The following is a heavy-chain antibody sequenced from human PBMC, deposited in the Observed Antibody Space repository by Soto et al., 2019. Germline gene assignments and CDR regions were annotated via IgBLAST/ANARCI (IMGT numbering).Heavy chain of an antibody. CDR1: GGSISSYY. CDR2: IYFTGST. Sequence: SETLSLTCTVSGGSISSYYWSWIRQPPGKGLEWIGYIYFTGSTNYNPSLRSRVTMSVDTSKNQLSQKLYSVTAADTGVYYCARYSAASGTYYFDYWGPGTLVTVSS. CDR3: ARYSAASGTYYFDY. D-gene: IGHD6-13*01. V-gene: IGHV4-59*12. J-gene: IGHJ4*01.